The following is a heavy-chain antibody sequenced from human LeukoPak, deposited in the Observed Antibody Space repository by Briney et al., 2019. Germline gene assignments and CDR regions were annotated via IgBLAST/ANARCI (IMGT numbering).Heavy chain of an antibody. J-gene: IGHJ4*02. Sequence: PGGSLRLSCAVSGFTVSGNYMSWVRQAPGKGLEWVSVISGSGDKSYYTDSVKGRFTVSRDNSKNTVYLQMNSLRAEDTAVYYCAKGPRTVRFGDRHKGMFDYWGQGTLVTVSS. CDR3: AKGPRTVRFGDRHKGMFDY. CDR1: GFTVSGNY. CDR2: ISGSGDKS. V-gene: IGHV3-23*01. D-gene: IGHD3-10*01.